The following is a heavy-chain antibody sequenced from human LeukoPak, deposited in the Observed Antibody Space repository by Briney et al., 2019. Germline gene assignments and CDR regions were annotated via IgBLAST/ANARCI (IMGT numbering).Heavy chain of an antibody. Sequence: ASVKVSCKASGYTFTSYYMHWVRQAPGQGLEWMGIINPSGGSTSYAQKFQGRVIMTRDTSTSTVYMELSSLRSEDTAVYYCARERVTDGYCSSTSCYGMDVWGQGTTVTVSS. D-gene: IGHD2-2*01. CDR3: ARERVTDGYCSSTSCYGMDV. CDR2: INPSGGST. CDR1: GYTFTSYY. J-gene: IGHJ6*02. V-gene: IGHV1-46*01.